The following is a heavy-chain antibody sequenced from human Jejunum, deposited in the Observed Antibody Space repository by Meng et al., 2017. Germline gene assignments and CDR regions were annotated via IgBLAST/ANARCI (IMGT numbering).Heavy chain of an antibody. CDR1: GGSISSYY. V-gene: IGHV4-59*01. CDR2: IYNTGGT. CDR3: ARVSGSGWYHFDQ. Sequence: SETLSLTCTVSGGSISSYYWSWIRQPPGKGLEWIGYIYNTGGTNYNPSLLRRVTISVDTSKNQFSLKLGSVTAADTAVYYCARVSGSGWYHFDQWGQGTLVTVSS. D-gene: IGHD6-19*01. J-gene: IGHJ4*02.